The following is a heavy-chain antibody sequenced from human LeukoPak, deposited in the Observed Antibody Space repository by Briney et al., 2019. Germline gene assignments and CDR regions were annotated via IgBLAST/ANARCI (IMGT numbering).Heavy chain of an antibody. CDR2: MNPNSGNT. V-gene: IGHV1-8*01. J-gene: IGHJ4*02. Sequence: ASVKVSRKASGYTFTSYDINWVRQATRQGLEWMGWMNPNSGNTGYAQKFQGRVTMTRNTSISTAYMELSSLRSEDTAVYYCATLSSGWYRADYWGQGTLVTVSS. CDR3: ATLSSGWYRADY. CDR1: GYTFTSYD. D-gene: IGHD6-19*01.